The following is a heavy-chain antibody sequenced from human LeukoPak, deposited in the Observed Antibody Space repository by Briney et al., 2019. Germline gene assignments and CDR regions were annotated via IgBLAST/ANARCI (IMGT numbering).Heavy chain of an antibody. Sequence: GGSLRLSCAASGFTFSSFSVDWVRQAPGKGLEWLSYISSGDSIIYYAESVKGRFTISRDNAKNSLHLQMNSLRVEDTAVYYCARYYCSGGSCYDDYWGQGTPVTVSS. CDR1: GFTFSSFS. J-gene: IGHJ4*02. CDR3: ARYYCSGGSCYDDY. D-gene: IGHD2-15*01. V-gene: IGHV3-48*01. CDR2: ISSGDSII.